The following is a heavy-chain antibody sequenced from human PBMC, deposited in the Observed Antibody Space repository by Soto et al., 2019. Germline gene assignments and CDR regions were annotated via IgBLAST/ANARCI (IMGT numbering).Heavy chain of an antibody. J-gene: IGHJ4*02. CDR3: ARDGSYYDSSGYYHFDY. D-gene: IGHD3-22*01. V-gene: IGHV3-21*01. CDR2: ISSSSSYI. CDR1: GFTFSSYS. Sequence: PGGSLRLSCAASGFTFSSYSMNWVRQAPGKGLGWVSSISSSSSYIYYADSVKGRFTISRDNAKNSLYLQMNSLRAEDTAVYYCARDGSYYDSSGYYHFDYWGQGTLVTVSS.